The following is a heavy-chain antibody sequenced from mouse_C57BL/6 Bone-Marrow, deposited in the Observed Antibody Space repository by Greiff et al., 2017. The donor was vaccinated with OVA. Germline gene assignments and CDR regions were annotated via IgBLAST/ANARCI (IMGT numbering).Heavy chain of an antibody. D-gene: IGHD1-1*01. J-gene: IGHJ2*01. Sequence: QVQLQQSGAELARPGASVKLSCKASGYTFTSYGISWVKQRTGQGLGWIGEIYPRSGNTYYNEKFKGKATLTADKSSSTAYMELRSLTSEDSAVYFCRITTVVENFDYWGQGTTLTVSS. CDR3: RITTVVENFDY. CDR2: IYPRSGNT. CDR1: GYTFTSYG. V-gene: IGHV1-81*01.